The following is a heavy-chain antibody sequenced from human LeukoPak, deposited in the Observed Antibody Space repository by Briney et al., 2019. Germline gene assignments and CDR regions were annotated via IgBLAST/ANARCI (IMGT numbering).Heavy chain of an antibody. CDR2: INAGNGNT. V-gene: IGHV1-3*01. Sequence: ASVKVSCKASGYTFTNYALHWVRQAPGQRPEWVGWINAGNGNTRYSRKFQGTVTITRDTSATTAYMELSTLRSEDTAVYYCARGDIYGDYLFDYWGQGTLVTVSS. D-gene: IGHD4-17*01. J-gene: IGHJ4*02. CDR1: GYTFTNYA. CDR3: ARGDIYGDYLFDY.